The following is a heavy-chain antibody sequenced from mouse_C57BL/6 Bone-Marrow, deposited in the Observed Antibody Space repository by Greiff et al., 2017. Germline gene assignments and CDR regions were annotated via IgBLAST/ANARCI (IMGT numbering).Heavy chain of an antibody. D-gene: IGHD2-1*01. CDR1: GFTFSSYA. V-gene: IGHV5-4*01. J-gene: IGHJ2*01. Sequence: EVKLMESGGGLVKPGGSLKLSCAASGFTFSSYAMSWVRQTPEKRLEWVATISDGGSYTYYPDNVKGRFTISRDNAKNNLYLQMSHLKSEDTAMYYCARDYYGKAYFDYWGQGTTLTVSS. CDR2: ISDGGSYT. CDR3: ARDYYGKAYFDY.